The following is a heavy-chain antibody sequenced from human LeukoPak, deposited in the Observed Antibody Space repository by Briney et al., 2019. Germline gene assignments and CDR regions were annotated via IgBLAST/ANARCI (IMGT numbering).Heavy chain of an antibody. CDR2: IYTSGST. Sequence: SETLSLTCTVSGGSISSGSYYWSWIRQPAGKGLEWIGRIYTSGSTNYNPSLKSRVTISVDTSKNQFSLKLSSVTAADTAVYYCARTSTMVRGVITTYYFDYWGQGTLVTVSS. CDR3: ARTSTMVRGVITTYYFDY. J-gene: IGHJ4*02. D-gene: IGHD3-10*01. CDR1: GGSISSGSYY. V-gene: IGHV4-61*02.